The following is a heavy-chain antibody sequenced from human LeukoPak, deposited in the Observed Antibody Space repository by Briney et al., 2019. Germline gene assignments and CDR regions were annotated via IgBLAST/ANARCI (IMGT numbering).Heavy chain of an antibody. CDR3: ARWGSIAAARFDY. CDR2: IYSSGST. J-gene: IGHJ4*02. Sequence: SETLSLTCTVSGGSISNYYWNWIRQPPGKGLEWIGYIYSSGSTNFNPSLKSRVTISVDTSKNHFSLDLSSVTAADTAVYYCARWGSIAAARFDYWGQGTLVTVSS. D-gene: IGHD6-13*01. V-gene: IGHV4-59*01. CDR1: GGSISNYY.